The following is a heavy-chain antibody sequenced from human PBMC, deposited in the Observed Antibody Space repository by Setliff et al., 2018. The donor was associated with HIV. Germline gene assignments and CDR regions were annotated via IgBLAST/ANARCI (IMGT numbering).Heavy chain of an antibody. CDR3: ASARIPTGGTSTSLDY. D-gene: IGHD1-1*01. J-gene: IGHJ4*02. CDR2: ISYDGSHI. V-gene: IGHV3-30*05. Sequence: GGSLRLSCAASGFTFSTYSMNWVRQAPGKGLEWMAVISYDGSHISYADSVKGRFTISRDNSKNTLYLQMNSLRTEDTAVYYCASARIPTGGTSTSLDYWGQGALVTVSS. CDR1: GFTFSTYS.